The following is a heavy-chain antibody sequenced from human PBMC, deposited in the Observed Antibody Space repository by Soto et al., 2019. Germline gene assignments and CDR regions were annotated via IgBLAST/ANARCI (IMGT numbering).Heavy chain of an antibody. Sequence: QVQLVQSGAEVKRPGSSVKVSCSASGDTFASYGISWVRQAPGQGLEWLGGIIPDFARTKFAQKFQDRITFTSDSSSSTTYMDLSSLSSGDTAVYYCARAKFIFESDGSTFTTHFALWGPGTPVTVSS. V-gene: IGHV1-69*01. J-gene: IGHJ4*02. CDR1: GDTFASYG. D-gene: IGHD1-1*01. CDR3: ARAKFIFESDGSTFTTHFAL. CDR2: IIPDFART.